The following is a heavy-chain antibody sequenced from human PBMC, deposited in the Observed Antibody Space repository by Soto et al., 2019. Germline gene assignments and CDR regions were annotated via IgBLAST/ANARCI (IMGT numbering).Heavy chain of an antibody. CDR1: GYTFSDYG. CDR3: ARSYNYGSYWYFGL. CDR2: ISISSGNT. V-gene: IGHV1-18*04. D-gene: IGHD3-10*01. Sequence: ASVKVSCKASGYTFSDYGITWVRQAPGQGLEWMGWISISSGNTHFEESLQGRVTMTSDKTSTAYMELWRLRSDDSAMYYCARSYNYGSYWYFGLWGRGTLVTVSS. J-gene: IGHJ2*01.